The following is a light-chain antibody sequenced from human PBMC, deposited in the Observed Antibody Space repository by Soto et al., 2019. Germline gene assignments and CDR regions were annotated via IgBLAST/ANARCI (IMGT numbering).Light chain of an antibody. J-gene: IGLJ1*01. CDR1: SSDIGGYIF. CDR3: VSYTARSSYV. CDR2: DIN. V-gene: IGLV2-14*01. Sequence: QSALTQPASVSGSAGQSITVSCTGTSSDIGGYIFVSWYQQHPGKAPKLMIYDINNRPSGVSKRFSGSKSGNTASLTISGLQAEDEADYYCVSYTARSSYVFGTGTKVTVL.